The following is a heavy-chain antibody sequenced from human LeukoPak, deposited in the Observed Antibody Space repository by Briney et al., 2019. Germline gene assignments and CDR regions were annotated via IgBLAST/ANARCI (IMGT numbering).Heavy chain of an antibody. D-gene: IGHD2-15*01. V-gene: IGHV5-51*01. Sequence: GESLKISYKGSGYSFTSYWIGWVRQMPGKGLEWMGIIYPGDSDTRYSPSFQGQVTISADKSISTAYLQWSSLKASDTAMYYCARLDVVVVAATPIYWFDPWGQGTLVTVSS. CDR2: IYPGDSDT. J-gene: IGHJ5*02. CDR1: GYSFTSYW. CDR3: ARLDVVVVAATPIYWFDP.